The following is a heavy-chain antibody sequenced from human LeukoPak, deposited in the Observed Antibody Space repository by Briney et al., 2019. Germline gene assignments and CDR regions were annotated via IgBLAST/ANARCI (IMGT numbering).Heavy chain of an antibody. CDR3: ARGFSITGTTLDY. J-gene: IGHJ4*02. Sequence: PSETLSLTCAVYGGSFSGYYWSWIRQPPGKGLEWIGEVNHSGSTNYNPSLKSRVTISVDTSKNQFSLKLSSVTAADTAVYYCARGFSITGTTLDYWGQGTLVTVSS. CDR1: GGSFSGYY. V-gene: IGHV4-34*01. D-gene: IGHD1-7*01. CDR2: VNHSGST.